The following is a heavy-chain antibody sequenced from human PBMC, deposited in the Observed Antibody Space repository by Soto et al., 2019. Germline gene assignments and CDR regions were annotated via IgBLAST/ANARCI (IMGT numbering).Heavy chain of an antibody. CDR1: GFTFSDYY. CDR3: ARDRRATYYYDSSAPDAFDI. J-gene: IGHJ3*02. CDR2: ISSSSSYT. Sequence: GGSLRLSCAASGFTFSDYYMSWIRQAPGKGLEWVSYISSSSSYTNYADSVKGRFTISRDNAKNSLYLQMNSLRAEDTAVYYCARDRRATYYYDSSAPDAFDIWGQGTMVTVSS. D-gene: IGHD3-22*01. V-gene: IGHV3-11*05.